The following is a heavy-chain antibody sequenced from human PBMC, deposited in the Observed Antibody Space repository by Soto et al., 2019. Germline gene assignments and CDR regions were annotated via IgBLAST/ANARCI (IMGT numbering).Heavy chain of an antibody. V-gene: IGHV1-69*13. CDR1: GGTFSSYA. CDR3: ARGTPTYYDSSVYYLEYYYYRMDV. J-gene: IGHJ6*02. Sequence: GASVKVSCKASGGTFSSYAISWVRQAPGQGLEWMGGIIPIFGTANYAQKFQGRVTITADESTSTAYMELSSLRSEDTAVYYCARGTPTYYDSSVYYLEYYYYRMDVWGQGTTVTVSS. CDR2: IIPIFGTA. D-gene: IGHD3-22*01.